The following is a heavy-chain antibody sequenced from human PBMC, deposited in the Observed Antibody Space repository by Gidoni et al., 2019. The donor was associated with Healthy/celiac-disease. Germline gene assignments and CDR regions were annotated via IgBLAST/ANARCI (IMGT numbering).Heavy chain of an antibody. CDR1: GFTFSNAW. Sequence: EVQLVESGGGLVKPGGSLRLSCAASGFTFSNAWMSWVRQAPGKGLGWVGRIKSKTEGGTTYYAAPVKGRFTISRDDSKNTLYLQMNSLKTEDTAVYYCTTSVVVPAYDAFDIWGQGTMVTVSS. CDR2: IKSKTEGGTT. V-gene: IGHV3-15*01. D-gene: IGHD2-2*01. CDR3: TTSVVVPAYDAFDI. J-gene: IGHJ3*02.